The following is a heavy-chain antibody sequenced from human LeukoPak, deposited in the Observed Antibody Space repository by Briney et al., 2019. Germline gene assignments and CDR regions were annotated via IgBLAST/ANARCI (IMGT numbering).Heavy chain of an antibody. Sequence: GGSLRLSCAASGFTFSSYSMNWVRQAPGKGLEWVSSISSSSSYIYYADSVKGRFTISRDNAKSSLYLQMNSLRAEDTAVYYCAIDVVVVAATIAGTRISDYWGQGTLVTVSS. CDR3: AIDVVVVAATIAGTRISDY. V-gene: IGHV3-21*01. J-gene: IGHJ4*02. CDR1: GFTFSSYS. CDR2: ISSSSSYI. D-gene: IGHD2-15*01.